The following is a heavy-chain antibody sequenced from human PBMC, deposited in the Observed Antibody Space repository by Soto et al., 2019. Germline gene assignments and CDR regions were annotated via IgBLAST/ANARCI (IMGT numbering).Heavy chain of an antibody. D-gene: IGHD2-2*01. J-gene: IGHJ4*02. CDR3: ASSPHGLPAAMPLDY. CDR1: GYTFTSYG. V-gene: IGHV1-18*01. Sequence: QVQLVQSGAEVKKPGASVKVSCKASGYTFTSYGISWVRQAPGQGLEWMGWISAYNGNTNYAQKLQGRVTMTTDTSTSTAYMELRSLRTDDTAVYYCASSPHGLPAAMPLDYWGQGTLVTVSS. CDR2: ISAYNGNT.